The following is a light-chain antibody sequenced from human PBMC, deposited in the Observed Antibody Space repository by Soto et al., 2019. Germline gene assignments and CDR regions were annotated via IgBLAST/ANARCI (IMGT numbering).Light chain of an antibody. Sequence: QSVPTQPASVSGAAGQSITICCSGTMRDVGAYNLVSWYQQHPGTAPRLIIYEVRNRPSGIYSRSSGSRPGNTSSLTISGCQPEDEGDYYGSAYTARSTLVFGGGTKGTVL. CDR3: SAYTARSTLV. CDR1: MRDVGAYNL. J-gene: IGLJ3*02. V-gene: IGLV2-14*01. CDR2: EVR.